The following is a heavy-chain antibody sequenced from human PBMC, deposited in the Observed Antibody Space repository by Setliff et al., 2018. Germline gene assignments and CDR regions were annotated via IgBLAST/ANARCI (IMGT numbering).Heavy chain of an antibody. D-gene: IGHD6-13*01. CDR3: ARGGMAAAGRKGVFEH. Sequence: GASVKVSCKATGYTLSRHYMHWVRQAPGQGLEWMGIINTGGGSASYAQKFQGRVTMTSDTSTSTVYMEVNSVTSDDTAMYFCARGGMAAAGRKGVFEHWGQGTLVTVSS. J-gene: IGHJ4*02. V-gene: IGHV1-46*01. CDR1: GYTLSRHY. CDR2: INTGGGSA.